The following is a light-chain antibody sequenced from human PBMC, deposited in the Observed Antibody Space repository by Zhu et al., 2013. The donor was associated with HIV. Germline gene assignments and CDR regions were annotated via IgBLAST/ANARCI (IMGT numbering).Light chain of an antibody. J-gene: IGKJ1*01. Sequence: NVLTQSPGTLSLSPGETATLSCRASQAIISQHLTWYQQIPGQAPRLLIYGASSRATGIPDRVSGSGSGTDFTLTISRLEPEDFAVYYCQQYGTLPKTFGQGTKVEIK. V-gene: IGKV3-20*01. CDR1: QAIISQH. CDR2: GAS. CDR3: QQYGTLPKT.